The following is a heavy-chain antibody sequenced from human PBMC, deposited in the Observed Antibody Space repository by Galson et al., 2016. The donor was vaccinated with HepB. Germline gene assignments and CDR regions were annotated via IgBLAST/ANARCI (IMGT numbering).Heavy chain of an antibody. D-gene: IGHD2-15*01. CDR2: ISSGSTSI. V-gene: IGHV3-11*01. J-gene: IGHJ6*02. Sequence: SLRLSCAASGFTFSDFYMSWIRQAPGKGLEWVSYISSGSTSIYYADSVKGRFTISRDNAKNSLYLQMNSLRAEDTAVYSCARVISFSVGTFNPGDHYYYGMGAWGQGTTVTVSS. CDR1: GFTFSDFY. CDR3: ARVISFSVGTFNPGDHYYYGMGA.